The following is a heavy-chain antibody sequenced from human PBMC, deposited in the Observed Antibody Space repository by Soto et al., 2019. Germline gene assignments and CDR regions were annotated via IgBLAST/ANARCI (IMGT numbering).Heavy chain of an antibody. J-gene: IGHJ3*02. CDR3: ARDLGRELDAFDI. D-gene: IGHD1-26*01. Sequence: GGSLRLSCAASGFTFSSYWMSWVRQAPGKGLEWVANIKQDGSEKYYVDSVKGRFTISRDNAKNSLYLQMNSLRAEDTAVYYSARDLGRELDAFDIWGQGTMVTVSS. CDR2: IKQDGSEK. V-gene: IGHV3-7*01. CDR1: GFTFSSYW.